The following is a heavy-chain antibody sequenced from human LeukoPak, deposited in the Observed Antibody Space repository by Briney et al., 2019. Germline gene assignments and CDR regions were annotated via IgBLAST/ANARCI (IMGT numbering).Heavy chain of an antibody. CDR3: ARENLRVWFDP. D-gene: IGHD1-14*01. Sequence: GGSLRLSCAASGFTLSSYWMSWVRQAPGKGLEWVANIKQDGSEKYYVDSVKGRFTISRDNAKNSLYLQMNSLRAEDTAVYYCARENLRVWFDPWGQGTLVTVSS. V-gene: IGHV3-7*01. CDR1: GFTLSSYW. J-gene: IGHJ5*02. CDR2: IKQDGSEK.